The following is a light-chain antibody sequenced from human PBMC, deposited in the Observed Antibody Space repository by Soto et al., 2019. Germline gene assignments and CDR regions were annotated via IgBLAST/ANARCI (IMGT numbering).Light chain of an antibody. CDR3: QQYGSSPRT. J-gene: IGKJ1*01. V-gene: IGKV3-20*01. Sequence: EIVLTQSPGTLSLSPGERATLSCRASQSVSSSYLAWYQQKPGQAPRLLIYGPSSRATGIPDRFSGSGSGTDFTLTISRLEREDFAVDYCQQYGSSPRTFGQGTKVEI. CDR1: QSVSSSY. CDR2: GPS.